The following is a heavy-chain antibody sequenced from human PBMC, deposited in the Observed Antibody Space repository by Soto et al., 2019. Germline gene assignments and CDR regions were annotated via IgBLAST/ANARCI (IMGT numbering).Heavy chain of an antibody. D-gene: IGHD3-10*01. CDR3: ARDLRGSYGSGSYRARMDV. CDR2: IWYDGSNK. CDR1: GFTFSSYG. V-gene: IGHV3-33*01. Sequence: PGGSLRLSCAASGFTFSSYGMHWVRQAPGKGLEWVAVIWYDGSNKYYADSVKGRFTISRDNSKNTLYLQMNSLRAEDTAVYYCARDLRGSYGSGSYRARMDVCGQGTTVTVSS. J-gene: IGHJ6*02.